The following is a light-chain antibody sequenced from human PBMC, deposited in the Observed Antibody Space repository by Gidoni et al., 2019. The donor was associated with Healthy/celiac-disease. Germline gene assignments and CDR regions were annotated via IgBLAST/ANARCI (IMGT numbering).Light chain of an antibody. J-gene: IGKJ5*01. CDR2: DAS. CDR3: QQRSNWPLIT. CDR1: QSVSSY. Sequence: EIALTQSPATLSLSPGERATLSCRASQSVSSYVAWYQQKPGQDPRLLIYDASNRATGIPARFSGSGSGTDFTLTISSLEPEDFAVYYCQQRSNWPLITFGQGTRLEIK. V-gene: IGKV3-11*01.